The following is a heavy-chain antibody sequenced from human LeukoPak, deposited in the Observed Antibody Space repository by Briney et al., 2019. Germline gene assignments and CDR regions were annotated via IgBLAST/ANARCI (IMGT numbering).Heavy chain of an antibody. CDR1: GYTFTSYD. J-gene: IGHJ4*02. CDR2: MNPNSGNT. Sequence: GASVKVSCKASGYTFTSYDINWVRQATGQGLEWMGWMNPNSGNTGYAQKFQGRVTITRNTSISTAYMELSSLRSEDTAVYYCARGGRTLYYYVFDYWGQGTLVTVSS. V-gene: IGHV1-8*03. CDR3: ARGGRTLYYYVFDY. D-gene: IGHD3-10*02.